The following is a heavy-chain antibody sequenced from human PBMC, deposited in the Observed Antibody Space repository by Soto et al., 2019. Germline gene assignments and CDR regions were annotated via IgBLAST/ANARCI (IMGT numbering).Heavy chain of an antibody. CDR1: GGSFSGYY. CDR2: INHSGST. Sequence: SETLSLTCAVYGGSFSGYYWSWIRQPPGKGLEWIGEINHSGSTNYNPSLKSCVTISVSTSRNQFSLKLSSVTAADTAVNYCARRIDFWSGYYSPYDAFDIWGQGTMVTVSS. CDR3: ARRIDFWSGYYSPYDAFDI. D-gene: IGHD3-3*01. V-gene: IGHV4-34*01. J-gene: IGHJ3*02.